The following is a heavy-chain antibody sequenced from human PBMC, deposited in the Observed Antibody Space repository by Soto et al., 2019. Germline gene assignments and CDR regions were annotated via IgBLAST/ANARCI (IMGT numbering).Heavy chain of an antibody. D-gene: IGHD2-15*01. J-gene: IGHJ4*02. Sequence: ASVKVSCKASGGTFSSYAISWVRQAPGQGLEWMGGIIPIFGTANYAQKFQGRVTITADKSTSTAYMELSSLRSEDTAVDYCARGISGGYPHTFAYGGQGPLVLASS. CDR1: GGTFSSYA. V-gene: IGHV1-69*06. CDR3: ARGISGGYPHTFAY. CDR2: IIPIFGTA.